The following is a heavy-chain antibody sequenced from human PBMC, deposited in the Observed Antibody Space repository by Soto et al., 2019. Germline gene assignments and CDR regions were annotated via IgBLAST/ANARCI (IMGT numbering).Heavy chain of an antibody. CDR1: GYTFSSYG. Sequence: GASVKVSCKASGYTFSSYGISWVRQAPGQGLEWMGWITTYNGNTNYAQKVQGRVTMTADTYMSTAYMELRSLRSDDTAVYYCARLENLVGRPFDYWGQGTQVTVSS. J-gene: IGHJ4*02. V-gene: IGHV1-18*01. CDR3: ARLENLVGRPFDY. D-gene: IGHD3-3*01. CDR2: ITTYNGNT.